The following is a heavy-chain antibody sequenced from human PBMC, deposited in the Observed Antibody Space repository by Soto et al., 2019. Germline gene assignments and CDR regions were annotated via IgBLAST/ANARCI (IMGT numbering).Heavy chain of an antibody. J-gene: IGHJ3*01. CDR1: GFTFSSKW. CDR3: ARANAIDV. V-gene: IGHV3-7*01. Sequence: GGSLRLSCEASGFTFSSKWMTWVRQVSGKGLEWVANINQDATQKYYVDSVKGRFTISRDNAKNSLYLQMNSLRVEDTAVYYCARANAIDVWGQGIMVTVSS. CDR2: INQDATQK.